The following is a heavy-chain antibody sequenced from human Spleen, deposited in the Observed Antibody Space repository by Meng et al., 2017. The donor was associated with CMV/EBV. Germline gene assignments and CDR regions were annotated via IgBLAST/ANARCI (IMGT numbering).Heavy chain of an antibody. D-gene: IGHD3-3*01. CDR2: ISGSGGST. J-gene: IGHJ4*02. Sequence: GGSLRLSCAASGFTFSIYAMSWVRQAPGKGLEWVSAISGSGGSTYYADSVKGRFTISRDNSKNTLYLQMNSLRAEDTAVYYCAKDSRSYYDFWSGYYIPYYFDYWGQGTLVTVSS. CDR3: AKDSRSYYDFWSGYYIPYYFDY. CDR1: GFTFSIYA. V-gene: IGHV3-23*01.